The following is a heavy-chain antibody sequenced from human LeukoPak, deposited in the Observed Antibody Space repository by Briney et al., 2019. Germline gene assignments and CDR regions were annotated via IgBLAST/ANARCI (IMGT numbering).Heavy chain of an antibody. V-gene: IGHV3-23*01. CDR2: ISGSGGST. Sequence: SGGSLRLSCAASGFTFSSYAMSWVRQAPGKGLEWVSSISGSGGSTYYADSVRGRFTVSRDNSRNTLALQMNSLRAEDTAVYYCAKSRVTTHSGWFDPWGQGTLVTVSS. CDR1: GFTFSSYA. CDR3: AKSRVTTHSGWFDP. J-gene: IGHJ5*02. D-gene: IGHD4-17*01.